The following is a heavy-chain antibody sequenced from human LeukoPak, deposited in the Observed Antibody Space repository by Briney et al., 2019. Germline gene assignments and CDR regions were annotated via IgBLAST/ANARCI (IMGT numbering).Heavy chain of an antibody. Sequence: GGSLRLSCAASGFTFSSYAMSWVRQAPGKGLEWVSAISGSGGSTYYADSVKGRFTISRENSKNTLYLQMNSLRAEDTAVYYRAKNPSGSGRFDPWGQGTLVTVSS. CDR1: GFTFSSYA. D-gene: IGHD3-10*01. CDR3: AKNPSGSGRFDP. J-gene: IGHJ5*02. CDR2: ISGSGGST. V-gene: IGHV3-23*01.